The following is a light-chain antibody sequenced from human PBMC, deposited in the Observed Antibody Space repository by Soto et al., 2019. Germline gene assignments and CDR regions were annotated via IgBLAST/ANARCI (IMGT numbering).Light chain of an antibody. CDR3: QQYNTRPLT. CDR1: QSVSSD. J-gene: IGKJ4*01. Sequence: EIVMTQSPATLSASPGERATISCRASQSVSSDLAWYQQKPGQAPRLVIYDIFTMDSGVPTRISGSGSGTEFTLTISVLQSEDFAVYYCQQYNTRPLTFGEGTKVEIK. V-gene: IGKV3D-15*01. CDR2: DIF.